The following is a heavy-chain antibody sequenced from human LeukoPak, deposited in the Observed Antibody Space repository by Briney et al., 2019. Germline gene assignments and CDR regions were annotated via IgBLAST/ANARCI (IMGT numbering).Heavy chain of an antibody. Sequence: SDTLSLTCTVSGGSISSSSYYWAWIRQPPGKGLAWIGRIYYSGSTYYSASLKSRVNISVDTSKNQSSLKMSSVAAADTAVYYCARRQRGYRYGYGDYWGQGTLVTVSS. CDR1: GGSISSSSYY. D-gene: IGHD5-18*01. CDR2: IYYSGST. CDR3: ARRQRGYRYGYGDY. V-gene: IGHV4-39*01. J-gene: IGHJ4*02.